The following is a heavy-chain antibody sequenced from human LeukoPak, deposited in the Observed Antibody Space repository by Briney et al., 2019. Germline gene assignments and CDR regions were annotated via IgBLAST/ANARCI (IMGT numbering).Heavy chain of an antibody. V-gene: IGHV3-23*01. D-gene: IGHD1-26*01. CDR2: ITDSGIST. J-gene: IGHJ4*02. CDR3: AKGSRGNYDY. CDR1: GFTFNSYA. Sequence: GGSLRLSCAASGFTFNSYAMAWVRQAPGKGLEWVSSITDSGISTYYADSVKGRFTISRDNSKNTLYLQINSLRAEDTAVYYCAKGSRGNYDYWGRGTLVTVSS.